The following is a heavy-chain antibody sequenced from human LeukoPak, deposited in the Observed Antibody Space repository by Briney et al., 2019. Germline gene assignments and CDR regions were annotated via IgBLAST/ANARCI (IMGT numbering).Heavy chain of an antibody. D-gene: IGHD3-9*01. V-gene: IGHV1-8*01. Sequence: GASVKVSCKASGYTFTSYDINWVRQATGQGLEWMGWMNPNSGNTGYAQKFQGRVTMTRNTSISTAYMELSSLRSEDTAVYYCARALAVLRYFDWLSPRVGAFDIWGQGTMVTVSS. CDR1: GYTFTSYD. CDR3: ARALAVLRYFDWLSPRVGAFDI. J-gene: IGHJ3*02. CDR2: MNPNSGNT.